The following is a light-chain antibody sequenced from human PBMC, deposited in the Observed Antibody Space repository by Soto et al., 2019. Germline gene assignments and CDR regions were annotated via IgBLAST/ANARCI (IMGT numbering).Light chain of an antibody. CDR1: QSVLYSSNNKNY. CDR3: QQYYDAPQN. Sequence: DIVMTQSPDSLAVSLGERATINCKSSQSVLYSSNNKNYLAWYQQKPGQPPKLLIYWASTRESGVPDRFSGSGSGTDFTHTISSLQAEDVAVYYCQQYYDAPQNFRQGTKVEIK. CDR2: WAS. J-gene: IGKJ1*01. V-gene: IGKV4-1*01.